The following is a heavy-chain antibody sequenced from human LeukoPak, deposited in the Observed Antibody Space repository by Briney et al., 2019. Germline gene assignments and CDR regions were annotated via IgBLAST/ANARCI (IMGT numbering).Heavy chain of an antibody. CDR3: ARHGVCSSTSCYPYYYGMDV. Sequence: GESLKISCKGSGYSFTSYWIGWVRQMPGKGLEWMGIIYPGDSDTRYSPSFQGQVTISADKSISTAYLRWSSLKASDTAMYYCARHGVCSSTSCYPYYYGMDVWGQGTTVTVSS. CDR2: IYPGDSDT. CDR1: GYSFTSYW. J-gene: IGHJ6*02. V-gene: IGHV5-51*01. D-gene: IGHD2-2*01.